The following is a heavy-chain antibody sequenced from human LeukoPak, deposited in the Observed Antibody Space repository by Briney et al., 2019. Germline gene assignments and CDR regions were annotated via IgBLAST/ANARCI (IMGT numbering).Heavy chain of an antibody. CDR2: IIPIFGTA. J-gene: IGHJ4*02. CDR1: GGTFSSYA. CDR3: ATGALDGYFDY. Sequence: SVKVSCKASGGTFSSYAISWVRQAPGQGLEWMGGIIPIFGTANYAQKLQGRVTITADESTSTAYMELSSLRSEDTAVYYCATGALDGYFDYWGQGALVTVSS. V-gene: IGHV1-69*13. D-gene: IGHD5-24*01.